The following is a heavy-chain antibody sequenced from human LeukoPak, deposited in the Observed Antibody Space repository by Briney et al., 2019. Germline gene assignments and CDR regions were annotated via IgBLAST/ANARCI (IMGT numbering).Heavy chain of an antibody. J-gene: IGHJ4*02. CDR2: IKQDGSEK. Sequence: GGSLRLSCAASGFTFSSYWMSWVRQAPGKGLEWVANIKQDGSEKYYVDSVKGRFTISRDNAKNSLYLQMNSLRAEDTAVYYCTTDKSYVSGIGRDWGQGTLVTVSS. V-gene: IGHV3-7*03. CDR3: TTDKSYVSGIGRD. D-gene: IGHD3-10*01. CDR1: GFTFSSYW.